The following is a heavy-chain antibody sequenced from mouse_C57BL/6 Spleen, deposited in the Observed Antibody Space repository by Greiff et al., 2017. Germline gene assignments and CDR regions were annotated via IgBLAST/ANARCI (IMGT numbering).Heavy chain of an antibody. CDR1: GYTFTSYW. D-gene: IGHD1-1*01. V-gene: IGHV1-55*01. CDR2: IYPGSGST. CDR3: ARYYGSSYVGYFDV. Sequence: VQLQQPGAELVKPGASVKMSCKASGYTFTSYWITWVKQRPGQGLEWIGDIYPGSGSTNYNEKFKSKATLTVDTSSSPAYMQLSSLTSEDSAVYYCARYYGSSYVGYFDVWGTGTTVTVSS. J-gene: IGHJ1*03.